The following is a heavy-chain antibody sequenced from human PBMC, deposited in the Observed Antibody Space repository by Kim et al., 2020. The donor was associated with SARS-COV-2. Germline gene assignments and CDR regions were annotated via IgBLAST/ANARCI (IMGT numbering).Heavy chain of an antibody. J-gene: IGHJ4*02. D-gene: IGHD5-18*01. CDR3: ASAYSYDIYYFDY. V-gene: IGHV3-33*01. Sequence: YADSVGGRFTISRDNSMNTLFLQMNSLRAEDTAVYYCASAYSYDIYYFDYWGQGTLVTVSS.